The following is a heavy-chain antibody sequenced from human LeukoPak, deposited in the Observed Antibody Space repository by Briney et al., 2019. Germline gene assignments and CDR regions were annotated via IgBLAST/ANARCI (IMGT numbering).Heavy chain of an antibody. CDR2: IDARSGIT. D-gene: IGHD3-3*01. CDR3: ARTYDFGRGPPGDAFDN. CDR1: GFTFTIFG. V-gene: IGHV3-48*01. J-gene: IGHJ3*02. Sequence: PGGSLRLSCAASGFTFTIFGLNWVRQAPGKGPEWVSYIDARSGITYYADSVQDRFTLSRDNARESVLLQMDSLRVDDTAVYYCARTYDFGRGPPGDAFDNWGPGTWVIVSS.